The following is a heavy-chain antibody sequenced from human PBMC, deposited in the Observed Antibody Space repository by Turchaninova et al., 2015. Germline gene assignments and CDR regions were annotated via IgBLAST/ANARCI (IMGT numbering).Heavy chain of an antibody. CDR3: AREDCSSSICYPLDY. CDR1: GGSFSGYY. V-gene: IGHV4-34*01. D-gene: IGHD2-2*01. J-gene: IGHJ4*02. CDR2: INHSGST. Sequence: QLQLQQWGAGLLKPSETLSLPCAVYGGSFSGYYWSWIRQPPGKGLEWIGEINHSGSTNYNPSLKSRVTISVDTSKNQFSLKLSSVTAADTAVYYCAREDCSSSICYPLDYWGQGTLVTVSS.